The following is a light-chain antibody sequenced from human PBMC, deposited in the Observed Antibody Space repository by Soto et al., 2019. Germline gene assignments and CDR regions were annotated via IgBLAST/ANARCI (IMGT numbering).Light chain of an antibody. CDR2: AAS. CDR3: LQYNNWPLT. J-gene: IGKJ4*01. V-gene: IGKV3-15*01. Sequence: EVVMTQSPATLSVSPGERATLSCRASQGVSSILAWYQQKPGQAPRLLIYAASTRATGIPARFSGRGSGTEFTLTISSLQSEDFAVYYCLQYNNWPLTFGGGTKVEIK. CDR1: QGVSSI.